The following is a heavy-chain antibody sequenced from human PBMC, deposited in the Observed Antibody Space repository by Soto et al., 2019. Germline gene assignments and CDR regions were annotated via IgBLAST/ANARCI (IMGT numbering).Heavy chain of an antibody. J-gene: IGHJ4*02. V-gene: IGHV3-7*01. CDR2: IKQDGSEK. CDR1: GFTFSSYW. Sequence: PGGSLRLSCAASGFTFSSYWMSWVRQAPGKGLEWVANIKQDGSEKYYVDSVKGRFTISRDNAKNSLYLQMNSLRAEDTAVYYCASGHYYDSSGYSDYWGQGTLVTVSS. CDR3: ASGHYYDSSGYSDY. D-gene: IGHD3-22*01.